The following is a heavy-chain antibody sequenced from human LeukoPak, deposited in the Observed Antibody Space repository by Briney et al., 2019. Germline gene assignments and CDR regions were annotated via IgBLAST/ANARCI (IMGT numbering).Heavy chain of an antibody. D-gene: IGHD3-10*01. V-gene: IGHV3-30*18. Sequence: QPGGSLRLSCAASGFTFSSYGMHWVRQAPGKGLEWVAVISYDGSNKYYADSVKGRFTISRDNPKNTLYLQMNSLRAEDTAVYYCAKEISGPSPGMDVWGQGTTVTVSS. CDR3: AKEISGPSPGMDV. CDR1: GFTFSSYG. J-gene: IGHJ6*02. CDR2: ISYDGSNK.